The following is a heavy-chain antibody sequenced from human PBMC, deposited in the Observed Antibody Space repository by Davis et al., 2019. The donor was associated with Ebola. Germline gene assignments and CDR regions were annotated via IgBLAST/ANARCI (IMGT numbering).Heavy chain of an antibody. CDR1: GFTFSSYE. Sequence: GESLKISCAASGFTFSSYEMNWVRQAPGKGLEWVSYISSSGSTIYYADSVKGRFTISRDNAKNSLYLQMNSLRAEDTAVYYCAREGSGWFHYYYGMDVWGQGTTVTVSS. CDR2: ISSSGSTI. V-gene: IGHV3-48*03. J-gene: IGHJ6*02. D-gene: IGHD6-19*01. CDR3: AREGSGWFHYYYGMDV.